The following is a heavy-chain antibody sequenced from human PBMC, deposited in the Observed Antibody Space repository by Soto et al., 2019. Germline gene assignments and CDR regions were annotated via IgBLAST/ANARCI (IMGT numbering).Heavy chain of an antibody. CDR1: GFTFSSYG. Sequence: HPGGSLRLSCAASGFTFSSYGMHWVRQAPGKGLEWVAVIWYDGSNKCYADSVKGRFTISRDNSKNTLYLQMNSLRAEDTAVYYCARDGGSCYSDQCAFDIWGQGTMVTVSS. D-gene: IGHD2-15*01. CDR3: ARDGGSCYSDQCAFDI. J-gene: IGHJ3*02. CDR2: IWYDGSNK. V-gene: IGHV3-33*01.